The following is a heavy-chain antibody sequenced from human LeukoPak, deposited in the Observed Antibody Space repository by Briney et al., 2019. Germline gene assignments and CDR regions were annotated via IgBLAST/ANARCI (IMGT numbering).Heavy chain of an antibody. CDR1: GYTFTGYY. Sequence: GASVKVSCKASGYTFTGYYMHWVRQAPGQGLEWMGWINPNSGGTNYAQKFQGRVTMTRDTSISTAYMELSRLRSDDTAVYYCARDRAVVVPAAIEFDPWGQGTPVTVSS. CDR2: INPNSGGT. J-gene: IGHJ5*02. CDR3: ARDRAVVVPAAIEFDP. V-gene: IGHV1-2*02. D-gene: IGHD2-2*01.